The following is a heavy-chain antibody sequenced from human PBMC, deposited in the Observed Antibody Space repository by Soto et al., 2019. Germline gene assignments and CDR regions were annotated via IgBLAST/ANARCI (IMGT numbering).Heavy chain of an antibody. CDR1: GYTFTTYC. CDR3: ARDDCISGSCYIAD. V-gene: IGHV1-18*01. Sequence: QVQLVQSGAEVKKPGASVKVSCKASGYTFTTYCISWVRQAPGQGPEWMGWISGNGGNIVYAQKFQGRVTMTTDTPTSTAYMDLRSLTSDDTAVDYCARDDCISGSCYIADWGHGSLVTVSS. D-gene: IGHD2-2*02. CDR2: ISGNGGNI. J-gene: IGHJ4*01.